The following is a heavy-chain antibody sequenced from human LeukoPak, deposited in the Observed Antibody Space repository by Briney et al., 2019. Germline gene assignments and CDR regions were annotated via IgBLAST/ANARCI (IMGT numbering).Heavy chain of an antibody. D-gene: IGHD5-18*01. J-gene: IGHJ4*02. Sequence: PSETLSLTCTVSGFSISSGHYWGWVRQPPGAGLEWIGSVYQSGTTYYNSSLKSRVTTSVDMSKNQFSLRLRPVTAADTAVYYCARIFIRNGYSSYFDCWGQGTLVTVSS. CDR1: GFSISSGHY. V-gene: IGHV4-38-2*02. CDR3: ARIFIRNGYSSYFDC. CDR2: VYQSGTT.